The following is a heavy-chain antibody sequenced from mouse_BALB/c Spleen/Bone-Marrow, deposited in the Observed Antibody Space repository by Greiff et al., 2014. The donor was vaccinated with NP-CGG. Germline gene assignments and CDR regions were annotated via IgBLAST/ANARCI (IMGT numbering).Heavy chain of an antibody. CDR1: GYAFSSYW. CDR3: ARGVPMDY. J-gene: IGHJ4*01. Sequence: LQESGAELVRPGPSVKISCKASGYAFSSYWMNWVKQRPGQGLEWIGQIYPGDGDTNYNGKFKGKATLTADKSSSTAYMQLSSLTSEDSAVYFCARGVPMDYWGQGTSVTVSS. CDR2: IYPGDGDT. V-gene: IGHV1-80*01.